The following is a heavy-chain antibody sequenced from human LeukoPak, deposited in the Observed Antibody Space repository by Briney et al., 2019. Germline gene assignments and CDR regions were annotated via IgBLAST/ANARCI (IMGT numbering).Heavy chain of an antibody. V-gene: IGHV4-39*01. D-gene: IGHD1-26*01. CDR1: GGSISSSSYY. Sequence: SETLSLTCTVSGGSISSSSYYWGWIRQPPGKGLEWIGSIYYSGSTYYNLSLKSRVTISVDTSKNQFSLKLSSVTAADTAVYYCARRGGSYYGTYYFDYWGQGTLVTVSS. CDR2: IYYSGST. J-gene: IGHJ4*02. CDR3: ARRGGSYYGTYYFDY.